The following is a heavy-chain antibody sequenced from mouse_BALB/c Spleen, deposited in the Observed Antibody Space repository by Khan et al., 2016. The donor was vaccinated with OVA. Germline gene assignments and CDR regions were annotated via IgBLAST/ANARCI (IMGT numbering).Heavy chain of an antibody. CDR2: IWSDGST. V-gene: IGHV2-6-1*01. Sequence: QVQLKESGPGLVAPSQSLSITCTISGFSLTNYGVHWVRQPPGKGLEWLVVIWSDGSTTYNSALKSRLTISKDNSKSQVFLKMNSLQTDDTAMYCCARQPCYHYNIMDYWGQGTSVTVSS. J-gene: IGHJ4*01. CDR3: ARQPCYHYNIMDY. CDR1: GFSLTNYG.